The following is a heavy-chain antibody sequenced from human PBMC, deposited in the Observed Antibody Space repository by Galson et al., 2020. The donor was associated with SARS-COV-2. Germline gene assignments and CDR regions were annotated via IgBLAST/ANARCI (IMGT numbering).Heavy chain of an antibody. D-gene: IGHD3-22*01. CDR1: GFTFSSYS. J-gene: IGHJ3*02. CDR2: ISSSSSYI. Sequence: GGSLRLSCAASGFTFSSYSMNWVRQAPGKGLEWVSSISSSSSYIYYADSVKGRFTISRDNAKNSLYLQMNSLRAEDTAVYYCASYSSGYHNGSLAFDIWGQGTMVTVSS. V-gene: IGHV3-21*01. CDR3: ASYSSGYHNGSLAFDI.